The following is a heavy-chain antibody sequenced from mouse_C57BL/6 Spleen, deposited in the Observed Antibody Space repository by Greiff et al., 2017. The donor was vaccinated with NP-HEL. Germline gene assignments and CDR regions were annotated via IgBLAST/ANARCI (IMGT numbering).Heavy chain of an antibody. Sequence: EVKLQESGGGLVKPGGSLKLSCAASGFTFSSYAMSWVRQTPEKRLEWVATISDGGSYTYYPDNVKGRFTISRDNAKNNLYLQMSHLKSEDTAMYYCAREITGTHDYWGQGTTLTVSS. CDR3: AREITGTHDY. J-gene: IGHJ2*01. CDR2: ISDGGSYT. CDR1: GFTFSSYA. V-gene: IGHV5-4*01. D-gene: IGHD4-1*01.